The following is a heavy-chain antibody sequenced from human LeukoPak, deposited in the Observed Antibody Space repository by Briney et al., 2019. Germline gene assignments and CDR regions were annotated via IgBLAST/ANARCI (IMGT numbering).Heavy chain of an antibody. D-gene: IGHD3-10*01. J-gene: IGHJ5*02. V-gene: IGHV1-18*01. Sequence: ASVKVSCKASGYTFTSYGISWVRQAPGQGLEWMGWISAYNGNTNYAQKLQGRVTMTTDTSTSTAYMELRSLRSDDTAVYYCAREDRYYYGSGVRWFDPWGQGTLVTVSS. CDR3: AREDRYYYGSGVRWFDP. CDR2: ISAYNGNT. CDR1: GYTFTSYG.